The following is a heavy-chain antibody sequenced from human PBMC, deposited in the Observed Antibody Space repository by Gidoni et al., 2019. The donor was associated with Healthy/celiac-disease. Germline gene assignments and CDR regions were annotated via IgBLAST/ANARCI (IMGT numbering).Heavy chain of an antibody. D-gene: IGHD3-9*01. CDR1: GGTFSSYA. J-gene: IGHJ5*02. V-gene: IGHV1-69*01. CDR3: ARNSYDILTGYFGSNWFDP. Sequence: QVQLVQSGAEVKKPGSSVKVSCKASGGTFSSYAISWVRQAPGQGLEWMGGIIPIFGTANDAQKFQGRVTITADESTSTAYMELSSLRSEDTAVYYCARNSYDILTGYFGSNWFDPWGQGTLVTVSS. CDR2: IIPIFGTA.